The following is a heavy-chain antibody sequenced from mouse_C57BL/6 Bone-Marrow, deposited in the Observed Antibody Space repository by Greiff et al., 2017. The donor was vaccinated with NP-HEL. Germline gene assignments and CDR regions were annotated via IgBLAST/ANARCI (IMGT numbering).Heavy chain of an antibody. J-gene: IGHJ1*03. CDR2: ISDGGSYT. Sequence: EVQLVESGGGLVKPGGSLKLSCAASGFTFSSYAMSWVRQTPEKRLEWVATISDGGSYTYYPDNVKGRFTISRDNAKNNLYLQMSHLKSEDTAMYYCARAATVVAWYFDVWGTGTTVTVSS. D-gene: IGHD1-1*01. CDR3: ARAATVVAWYFDV. V-gene: IGHV5-4*01. CDR1: GFTFSSYA.